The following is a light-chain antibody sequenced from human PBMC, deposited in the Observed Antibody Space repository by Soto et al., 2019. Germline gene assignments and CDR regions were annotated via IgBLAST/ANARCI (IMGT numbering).Light chain of an antibody. CDR1: SSDVGGYKY. CDR3: SSYTSTSTL. V-gene: IGLV2-14*01. J-gene: IGLJ1*01. Sequence: QSALTQPASVSGSPGQSITISCTGTSSDVGGYKYVSWYQLHPGTAPKLVIYDVTNRPSGVSNRFSGSKSGNTASLTISGLQAEDEAHYFCSSYTSTSTLFGTGTKVTVL. CDR2: DVT.